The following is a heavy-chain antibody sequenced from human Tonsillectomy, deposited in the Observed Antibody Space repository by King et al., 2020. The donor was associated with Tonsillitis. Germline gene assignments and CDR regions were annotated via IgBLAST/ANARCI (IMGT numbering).Heavy chain of an antibody. CDR1: GGSISSSSYY. Sequence: QLQESGPGLVKPSETLSLTCTVSGGSISSSSYYWGWIRQPPGKGLEWIGSINYSGSTYYNPSLKSRVTISVDTSKNQFSLKLSSVTAADTAVYYCARWIQLWTYNWFDPWGQGTLVTVSS. J-gene: IGHJ5*02. D-gene: IGHD5-18*01. V-gene: IGHV4-39*01. CDR2: INYSGST. CDR3: ARWIQLWTYNWFDP.